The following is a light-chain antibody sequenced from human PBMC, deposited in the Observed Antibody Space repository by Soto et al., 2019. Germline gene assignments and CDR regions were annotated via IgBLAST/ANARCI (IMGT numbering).Light chain of an antibody. V-gene: IGLV3-21*02. Sequence: SYELTQPPSVSVAPRQTARITCGGNHIEIKSVHWYQQKPGQAPVLVVYDDGDRTTGIPERFSGSKAGNTATLTTSRVEAGDEADYYCQVWDTTNPVIFGGGTKLTVL. CDR1: HIEIKS. CDR2: DDG. CDR3: QVWDTTNPVI. J-gene: IGLJ2*01.